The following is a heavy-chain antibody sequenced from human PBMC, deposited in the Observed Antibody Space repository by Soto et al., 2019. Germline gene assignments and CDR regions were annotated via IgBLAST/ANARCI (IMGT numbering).Heavy chain of an antibody. J-gene: IGHJ4*02. CDR2: IYYSGST. V-gene: IGHV4-61*01. D-gene: IGHD5-12*01. Sequence: SETLSLTCTVSGGSVSSGSYYWSWIRQPPGKGLEWIGYIYYSGSTNYNPSLKSRVTISVDTSKHQFSLKLSSVTAADTAVYYCARGVVEMATIINWGQGTLVTVSS. CDR1: GGSVSSGSYY. CDR3: ARGVVEMATIIN.